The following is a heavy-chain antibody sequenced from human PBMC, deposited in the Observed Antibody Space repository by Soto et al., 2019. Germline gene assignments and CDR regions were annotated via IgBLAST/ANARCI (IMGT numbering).Heavy chain of an antibody. CDR3: TTEQNGSGVSTDFDK. CDR2: IKSKTDGGTT. J-gene: IGHJ4*02. Sequence: EVQLVESGGGLVKPGGSLRLSCAASGFTFTNAWMNWVRQAAGKGLEWIGRIKSKTDGGTTDYAAPVKGRFTISRDDSESTLYLQIHTLKAEDTAVYYCTTEQNGSGVSTDFDKWGPGTLVTVSS. D-gene: IGHD3-10*01. V-gene: IGHV3-15*07. CDR1: GFTFTNAW.